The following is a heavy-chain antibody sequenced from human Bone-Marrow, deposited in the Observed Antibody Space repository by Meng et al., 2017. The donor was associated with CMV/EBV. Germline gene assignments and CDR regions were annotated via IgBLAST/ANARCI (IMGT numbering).Heavy chain of an antibody. D-gene: IGHD6-19*01. J-gene: IGHJ2*01. V-gene: IGHV3-23*01. Sequence: GESLKISCAASGFTFSSYAMSWVRQAPGKGLEWVSAISGSGGSTYYADSVKGRFTISRDNSKNTLYLQMNSLRAEDTAVYYCAKDRSWLAPRYFDLWGRGTLVTGSS. CDR3: AKDRSWLAPRYFDL. CDR1: GFTFSSYA. CDR2: ISGSGGST.